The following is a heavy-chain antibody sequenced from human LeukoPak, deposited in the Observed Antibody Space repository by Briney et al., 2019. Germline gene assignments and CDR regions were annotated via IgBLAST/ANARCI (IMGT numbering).Heavy chain of an antibody. CDR1: GGSISSYY. V-gene: IGHV4-59*12. D-gene: IGHD5-18*01. J-gene: IGHJ3*02. CDR3: AVYSYGSGAFDI. CDR2: IYYSGST. Sequence: TSETLSLTCTVSGGSISSYYWSWIRQPPGKGLEWIGYIYYSGSTNYNPSLKSRVTISVDKSKNQFSLKLTSVTAADTAVYYCAVYSYGSGAFDIWGQGTMVTVSS.